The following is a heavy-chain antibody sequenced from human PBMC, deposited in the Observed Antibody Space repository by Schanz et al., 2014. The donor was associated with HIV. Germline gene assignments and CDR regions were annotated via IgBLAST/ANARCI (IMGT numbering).Heavy chain of an antibody. J-gene: IGHJ3*02. CDR1: GYTFSAYY. Sequence: QVHLVQSGAEVRKPGASVKVSCKASGYTFSAYYIHWVRQAPGQGLEWMGWINPNSGGTNPAQKFQGRVTMTRDTSISTAYMELSRLRSDDTAVYYCARGIVGATPAFDIWGQGTMVTVSS. CDR2: INPNSGGT. V-gene: IGHV1-2*02. CDR3: ARGIVGATPAFDI. D-gene: IGHD1-26*01.